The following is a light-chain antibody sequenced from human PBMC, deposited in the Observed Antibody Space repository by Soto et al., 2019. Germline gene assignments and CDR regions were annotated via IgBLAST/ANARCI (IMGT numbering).Light chain of an antibody. J-gene: IGKJ1*01. V-gene: IGKV3-20*01. CDR3: QHSGNSHGT. CDR1: QNVDSNY. CDR2: GAS. Sequence: DIVLTQSPGTLSLSPGERATLSCRASQNVDSNYLAWYQQKPGQAPRIIIYGASSRATGIPDRFSGSGSGTDFTLTISRLEPEDVAVYYCQHSGNSHGTFGQGTKVEIK.